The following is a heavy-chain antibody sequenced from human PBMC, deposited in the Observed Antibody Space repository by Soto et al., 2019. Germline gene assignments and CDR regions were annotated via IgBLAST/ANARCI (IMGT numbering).Heavy chain of an antibody. V-gene: IGHV4-39*01. CDR3: ARSPNYYYYGMDV. CDR1: GGSISSSSYY. Sequence: SETLSLTCAVSGGSISSSSYYWGWIRQPPGKGLEWIGSFYYSGSTYYKPSLKSRVTISVDTSKNQFSLKLSSVTAADTAVYYCARSPNYYYYGMDVWGQGTTVTVSS. CDR2: FYYSGST. J-gene: IGHJ6*02. D-gene: IGHD2-8*01.